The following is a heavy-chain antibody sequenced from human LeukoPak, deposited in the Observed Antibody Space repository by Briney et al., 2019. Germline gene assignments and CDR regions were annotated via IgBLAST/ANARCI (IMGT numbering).Heavy chain of an antibody. Sequence: PSETLSLTCAVYGGSFSGYYWSWIRQPPGKGLEWIGEINHSGSTNYNSSLKSRVTISVDTSKHQFSLKLSSVTAADTAVYYCARVLTYSCGYGLVDYWGQGTLVTVFS. D-gene: IGHD5-18*01. CDR3: ARVLTYSCGYGLVDY. CDR1: GGSFSGYY. CDR2: INHSGST. J-gene: IGHJ4*02. V-gene: IGHV4-34*01.